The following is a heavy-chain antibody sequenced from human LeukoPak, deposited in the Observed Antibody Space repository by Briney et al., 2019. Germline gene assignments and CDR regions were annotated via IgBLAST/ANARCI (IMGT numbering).Heavy chain of an antibody. V-gene: IGHV3-30*03. D-gene: IGHD3-10*01. CDR2: ILHDGSNK. CDR3: ARRLMIRGVADY. J-gene: IGHJ4*02. CDR1: GFTFSSYG. Sequence: GGSLRLSCAASGFTFSSYGMHWVRQAPGKGLEWVAVILHDGSNKYADSVKGRFTISRDNSKNTLFLQMNSLRVEDTAVYSCARRLMIRGVADYWGQGTLVIVSS.